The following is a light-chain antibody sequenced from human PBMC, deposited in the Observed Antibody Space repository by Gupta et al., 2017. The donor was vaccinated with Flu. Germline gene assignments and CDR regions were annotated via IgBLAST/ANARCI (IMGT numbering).Light chain of an antibody. J-gene: IGKJ2*01. CDR2: WAS. V-gene: IGKV4-1*01. Sequence: DIVMTQSPDLLTLSLGERASINCKSSQSVLNSSNKKKHLAWYQHKPGQPPRLLIYWASTRESEVPDRFSGSGSGRDFTLTISILQPEDAAVYYCQQHDSIPYTFGQGTKLEIK. CDR1: QSVLNSSNKKKH. CDR3: QQHDSIPYT.